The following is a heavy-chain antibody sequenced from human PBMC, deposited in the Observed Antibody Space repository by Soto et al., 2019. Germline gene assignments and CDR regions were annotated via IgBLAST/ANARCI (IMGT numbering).Heavy chain of an antibody. J-gene: IGHJ3*02. V-gene: IGHV3-33*01. Sequence: QVQLVESGGGVVQPGRSLRLSCAASGFTFRSCGMHWVRQAPGKGLEWVAVIWYDGTSKYYADSVKGRFTISRDYSKNTLYLQMNSLRAEDTAVYYCARDLGRPVGALKNDAFNIWGQGTMVAVSS. CDR1: GFTFRSCG. CDR2: IWYDGTSK. CDR3: ARDLGRPVGALKNDAFNI. D-gene: IGHD1-26*01.